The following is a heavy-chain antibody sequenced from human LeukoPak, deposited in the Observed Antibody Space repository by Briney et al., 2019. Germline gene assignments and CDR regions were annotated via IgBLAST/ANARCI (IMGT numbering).Heavy chain of an antibody. CDR1: GFTFSNAW. Sequence: PGGSLRLSCAASGFTFSNAWMSWVRQAPGKGLEWVSYISSSSSTIYYADSVKGRFTISRDNAKNSLYLQMNSLRAEDTAVYYCARDWGHPELLWFGEPPGYWGQGTLVTVSS. D-gene: IGHD3-10*01. V-gene: IGHV3-48*01. J-gene: IGHJ4*02. CDR2: ISSSSSTI. CDR3: ARDWGHPELLWFGEPPGY.